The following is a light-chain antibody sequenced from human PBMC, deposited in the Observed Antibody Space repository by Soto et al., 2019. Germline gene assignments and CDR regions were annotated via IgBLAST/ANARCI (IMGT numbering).Light chain of an antibody. CDR2: AAS. V-gene: IGKV1-39*01. J-gene: IGKJ5*01. Sequence: DLQMTQSPSSLSASVGDRVTINCRASQSISSYLNWYQQKPGKAPKLLIYAASSLQSGVPSRFSGSGSGTDFILTISSLQPEDFATYHCQQSYSTPFTFGQGTRLEIK. CDR1: QSISSY. CDR3: QQSYSTPFT.